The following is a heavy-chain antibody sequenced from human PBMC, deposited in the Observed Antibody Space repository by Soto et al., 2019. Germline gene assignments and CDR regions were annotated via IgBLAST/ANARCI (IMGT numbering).Heavy chain of an antibody. CDR3: ARQGYSGYDRYYYYYYMDV. CDR1: GYNFNRYW. V-gene: IGHV5-51*01. CDR2: IYPGDSDT. D-gene: IGHD5-12*01. Sequence: GASLKISCKGSGYNFNRYWIGWVRQMPGKGLEWMGVIYPGDSDTRYSPSLQGQVTISADKSISTAYLQWSSLKASDTAMYYCARQGYSGYDRYYYYYYMDVWGKGTTVTVSS. J-gene: IGHJ6*03.